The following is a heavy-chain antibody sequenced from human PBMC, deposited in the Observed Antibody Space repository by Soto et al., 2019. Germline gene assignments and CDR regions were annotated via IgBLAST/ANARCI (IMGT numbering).Heavy chain of an antibody. CDR3: AKEGVWRGSGYYNGEGGFDY. CDR2: ISGRGGST. Sequence: PGGSLRLSCAASGFTLSSYAMSWVRQAPGKGLEWVSAISGRGGSTYYAGSVKGRFTISRDNSKNKLYLQMNSLRAEDTAVYYCAKEGVWRGSGYYNGEGGFDYWRQGTLVTVSS. CDR1: GFTLSSYA. V-gene: IGHV3-23*01. D-gene: IGHD3-22*01. J-gene: IGHJ4*02.